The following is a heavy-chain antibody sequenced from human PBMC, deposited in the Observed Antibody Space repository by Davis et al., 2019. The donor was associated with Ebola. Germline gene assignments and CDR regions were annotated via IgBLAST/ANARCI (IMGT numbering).Heavy chain of an antibody. CDR3: AKDQGNWNYGSAFDI. CDR2: ISGSGGST. J-gene: IGHJ3*02. CDR1: GFTFSNAW. D-gene: IGHD1-7*01. V-gene: IGHV3-23*01. Sequence: PGGSLRLSCAASGFTFSNAWMSWVRQAPGKGLEWVSAISGSGGSTYYADSVKDRFTISRDNSKNTLYLQMNSLRAEDTAVYYCAKDQGNWNYGSAFDIWGQGTMVTVSS.